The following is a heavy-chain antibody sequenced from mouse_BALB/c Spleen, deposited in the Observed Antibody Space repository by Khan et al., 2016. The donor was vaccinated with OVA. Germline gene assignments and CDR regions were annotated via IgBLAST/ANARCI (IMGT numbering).Heavy chain of an antibody. CDR2: ISTFYGDV. Sequence: QVQLQQSGTALVRPGASVKISCKGSGYTFNDYTMHWVKQSHAKGLEWIGVISTFYGDVTYNQKFKGKATMTVDKSSSTAYMALASLTSEDSALYYWTTGSGLYWFAYGGKGPLVPVSA. J-gene: IGHJ3*01. CDR1: GYTFNDYT. CDR3: TTGSGLYWFAY. D-gene: IGHD1-3*01. V-gene: IGHV1S137*01.